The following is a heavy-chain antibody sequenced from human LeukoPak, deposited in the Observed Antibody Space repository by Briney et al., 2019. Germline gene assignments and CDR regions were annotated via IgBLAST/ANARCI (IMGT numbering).Heavy chain of an antibody. Sequence: SVKVSCKASGGTFSSYAISWVRQAPGQGLEWMGGIIPIFGIANYAQKFQGRVTITADESTSTAYMELSSLRSEDTAVYYCARDRVMDTAMVIHYYGMDVWGQGTTVTVSS. CDR2: IIPIFGIA. D-gene: IGHD5-18*01. CDR3: ARDRVMDTAMVIHYYGMDV. J-gene: IGHJ6*02. CDR1: GGTFSSYA. V-gene: IGHV1-69*13.